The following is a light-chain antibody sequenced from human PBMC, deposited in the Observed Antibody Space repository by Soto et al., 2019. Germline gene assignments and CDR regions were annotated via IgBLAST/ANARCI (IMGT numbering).Light chain of an antibody. CDR1: QSVSSY. V-gene: IGKV3-11*01. Sequence: EIVLTQAPATLSLSPGERATLSCRASQSVSSYLACYQQKPGQAPRLLIYDASNRATGIPARFSGSGSGTDFTLTINSLEPEDFAVYYCQQRSNWPPAFGQGTRLEIK. CDR3: QQRSNWPPA. J-gene: IGKJ5*01. CDR2: DAS.